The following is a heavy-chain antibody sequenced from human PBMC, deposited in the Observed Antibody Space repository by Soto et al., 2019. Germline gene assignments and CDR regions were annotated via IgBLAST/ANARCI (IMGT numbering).Heavy chain of an antibody. V-gene: IGHV1-3*04. D-gene: IGHD1-26*01. CDR2: INTGNGNT. Sequence: ASVKVSCKASGYTFTSYAMHWVRQAPGQRLEWMGWINTGNGNTKYSQKFQGRVTITRDTSASTAYMELSSLRSEDTAVYYCARVGPTPDCYYYYGMDVWGQGTTVTVSS. CDR3: ARVGPTPDCYYYYGMDV. J-gene: IGHJ6*02. CDR1: GYTFTSYA.